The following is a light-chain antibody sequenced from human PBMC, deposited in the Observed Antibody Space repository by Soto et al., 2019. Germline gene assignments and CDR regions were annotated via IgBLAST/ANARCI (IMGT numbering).Light chain of an antibody. J-gene: IGLJ2*01. CDR2: EVS. Sequence: QSALTQPPSASGSPGQSVTISCTGTSSDVGGYNYVSWYQQHPGKAPKLIISEVSKRPSGVPDRFSGSKSGNTASLTVSGLQADDEADYHCISYAGNNHVVFGGGTKLTVL. CDR3: ISYAGNNHVV. V-gene: IGLV2-8*01. CDR1: SSDVGGYNY.